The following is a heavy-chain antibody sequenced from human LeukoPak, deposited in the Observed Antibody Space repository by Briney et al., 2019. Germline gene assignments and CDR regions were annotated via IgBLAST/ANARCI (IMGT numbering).Heavy chain of an antibody. V-gene: IGHV4-39*01. J-gene: IGHJ4*02. Sequence: PSETLSLTCTVSGGSISSSYYYWGRIRQPPGEGLEWIGNIYYAGSTYDNPSLKSRITMSVDTSKNQFSLRLSSVTAADTAVYYCASLYCSGGSCYPRYWGQGTLVAVSS. D-gene: IGHD2-15*01. CDR3: ASLYCSGGSCYPRY. CDR1: GGSISSSYYY. CDR2: IYYAGST.